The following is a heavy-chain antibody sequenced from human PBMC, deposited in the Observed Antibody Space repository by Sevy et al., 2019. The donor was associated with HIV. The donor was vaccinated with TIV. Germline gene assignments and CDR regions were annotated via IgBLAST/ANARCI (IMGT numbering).Heavy chain of an antibody. D-gene: IGHD4-4*01. Sequence: ASVKVSCKASGYTFTGYYMHWVRQAPGQGLERMGRINPNSGGTNYAQKFQGRVTMTRDTSISTAYMELSRLRSDDTAVYYCARDLNTVTTDRQSEGWGQGTLVTVSS. CDR2: INPNSGGT. J-gene: IGHJ4*02. CDR3: ARDLNTVTTDRQSEG. CDR1: GYTFTGYY. V-gene: IGHV1-2*06.